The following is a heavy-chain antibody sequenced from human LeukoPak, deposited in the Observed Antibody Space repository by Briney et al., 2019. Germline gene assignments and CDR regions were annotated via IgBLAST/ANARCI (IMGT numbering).Heavy chain of an antibody. Sequence: ASVEVSSKASGYTFTGYYMHWVRQAPGQGLEWMGWINPNSGGTNYAQKFQGRVTMTRDTSISTAYMELSRLRSDDTAVYYCARTYYDFWSGYKYYFDYWGQGTLVTVSS. J-gene: IGHJ4*02. D-gene: IGHD3-3*01. CDR2: INPNSGGT. CDR3: ARTYYDFWSGYKYYFDY. V-gene: IGHV1-2*02. CDR1: GYTFTGYY.